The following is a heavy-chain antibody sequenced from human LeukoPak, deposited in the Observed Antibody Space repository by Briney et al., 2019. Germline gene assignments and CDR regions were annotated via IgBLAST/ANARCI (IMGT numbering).Heavy chain of an antibody. Sequence: GESLKTSCEGSGYCFTSYWIGWVRQMPGKGLEWMGIIYPGDSDTRYSPSFQGQVTISADKSISTAYLQWSSLKASDSAMYYCARLDTAMAYDYWGQGTLVTVSS. D-gene: IGHD5-18*01. CDR1: GYCFTSYW. J-gene: IGHJ4*02. CDR2: IYPGDSDT. CDR3: ARLDTAMAYDY. V-gene: IGHV5-51*01.